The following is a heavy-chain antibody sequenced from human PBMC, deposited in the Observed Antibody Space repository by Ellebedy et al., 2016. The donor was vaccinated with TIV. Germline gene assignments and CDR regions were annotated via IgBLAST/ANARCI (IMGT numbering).Heavy chain of an antibody. J-gene: IGHJ4*02. Sequence: PGGSLRLSCAASGFTFSSYWVHWVRQAPGKGLVWVSRINRDGGTTDYADSVKGRFTISRDNATNTLYLQMNSLRAEDTAVYYCARGGGGPTVTPALDYWGQGTLVTVSA. V-gene: IGHV3-74*01. CDR2: INRDGGTT. D-gene: IGHD4-17*01. CDR3: ARGGGGPTVTPALDY. CDR1: GFTFSSYW.